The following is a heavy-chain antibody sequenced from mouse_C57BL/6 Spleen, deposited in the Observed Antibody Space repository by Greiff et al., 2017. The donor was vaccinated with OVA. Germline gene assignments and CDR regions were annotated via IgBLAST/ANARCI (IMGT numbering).Heavy chain of an antibody. CDR1: GYSITSGYY. J-gene: IGHJ4*01. V-gene: IGHV3-6*01. Sequence: EVQLQESGPGLVKPSQSLSLTCSVTGYSITSGYYWNWIRQFPGNKLEWMGYISYDGSNNYNPSLKNRISITRDTSKNQFFLKLNSVTTEDTATYYGARDRTTVVATDAMDYWGQGTSVTVSS. CDR2: ISYDGSN. CDR3: ARDRTTVVATDAMDY. D-gene: IGHD1-1*01.